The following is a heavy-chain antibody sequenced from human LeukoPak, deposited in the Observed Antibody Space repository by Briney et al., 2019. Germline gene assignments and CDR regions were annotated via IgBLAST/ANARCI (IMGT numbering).Heavy chain of an antibody. J-gene: IGHJ5*02. CDR3: AARYCGGGSCYGVLGFDP. Sequence: GGSLRLSCAASGFTFSSYAMSWVRQAPGKGLEWVSAISGSGGSTYYADSVKGRFTISRDNSKNTLYLQMNSLRAEDTAVYYCAARYCGGGSCYGVLGFDPWGQGTLVTVSS. V-gene: IGHV3-23*01. CDR1: GFTFSSYA. CDR2: ISGSGGST. D-gene: IGHD2-15*01.